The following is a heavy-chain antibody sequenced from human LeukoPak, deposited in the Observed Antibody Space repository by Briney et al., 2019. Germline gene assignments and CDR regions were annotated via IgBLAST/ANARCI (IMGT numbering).Heavy chain of an antibody. CDR3: AREDRSSSWTNVDY. J-gene: IGHJ4*02. CDR1: GGSISSYY. Sequence: SETLSLTCTVSGGSISSYYWSWIRQPPGKGLEWIGYIYYSGSTNYNPSLKSRVTISVDTSKNQFSLKLSSVTAADTAVYYCAREDRSSSWTNVDYWGQGTLVTVSS. V-gene: IGHV4-59*12. CDR2: IYYSGST. D-gene: IGHD6-13*01.